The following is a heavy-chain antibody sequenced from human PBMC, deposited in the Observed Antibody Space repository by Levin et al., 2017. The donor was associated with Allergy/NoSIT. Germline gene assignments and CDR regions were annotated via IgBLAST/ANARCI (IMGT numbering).Heavy chain of an antibody. Sequence: GGSLRLSCAASGFTFNIYGMHWVRQAPGAGLEWVAVISYDGSNIYYGDSVRGRFTISRDNSKNTLYLQMDSLRAEDTAVYYCAKKVPGEVRSPPDYWGQGTLVTVSS. J-gene: IGHJ4*02. D-gene: IGHD3-16*01. V-gene: IGHV3-30*18. CDR2: ISYDGSNI. CDR3: AKKVPGEVRSPPDY. CDR1: GFTFNIYG.